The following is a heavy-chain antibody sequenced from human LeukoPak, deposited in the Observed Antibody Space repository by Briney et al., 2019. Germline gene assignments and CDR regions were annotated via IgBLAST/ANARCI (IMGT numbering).Heavy chain of an antibody. CDR3: AKNRGLPL. J-gene: IGHJ4*02. Sequence: GGSLRLSCAGSGFSFSSYGMHWVRQAPGKGLEWMAFIRSDGSNKYYADSVKGRFTISRDNFKNTLYLQMNSLRAEDTAVYYCAKNRGLPLWGQGTLVTVSS. V-gene: IGHV3-30*02. CDR1: GFSFSSYG. CDR2: IRSDGSNK.